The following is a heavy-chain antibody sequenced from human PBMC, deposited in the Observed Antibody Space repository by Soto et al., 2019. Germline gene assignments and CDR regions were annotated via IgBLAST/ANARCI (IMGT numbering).Heavy chain of an antibody. CDR3: ARVWDWYFDL. CDR2: ISYDGSNK. CDR1: GFTFSSYA. J-gene: IGHJ2*01. Sequence: GGSLRLSCAASGFTFSSYAMHWVRQAPGKGLEWVAVISYDGSNKYYADSVKGRFTISRDNSKNTLYLQMNSLRAEDTAVYYCARVWDWYFDLWGRGTLVTVSS. D-gene: IGHD3-10*01. V-gene: IGHV3-30*04.